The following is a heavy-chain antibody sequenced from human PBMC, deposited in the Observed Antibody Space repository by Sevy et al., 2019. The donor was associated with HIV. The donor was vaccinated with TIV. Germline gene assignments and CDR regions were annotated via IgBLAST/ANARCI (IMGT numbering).Heavy chain of an antibody. CDR3: ATEVQTISLNWFDP. CDR2: IFYSGST. J-gene: IGHJ5*02. Sequence: SETLSLTCTVSGASVSSYSWSWIRQPPGKGLEWIGYIFYSGSTNYNPSLKSRVTISVDTSKNQFSLKLSSVTAADTAVYYCATEVQTISLNWFDPWGQGTLVTVSS. V-gene: IGHV4-59*02. D-gene: IGHD1-1*01. CDR1: GASVSSYS.